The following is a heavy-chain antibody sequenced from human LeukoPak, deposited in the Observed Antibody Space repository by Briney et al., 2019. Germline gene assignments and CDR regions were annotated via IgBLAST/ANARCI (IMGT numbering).Heavy chain of an antibody. Sequence: ASVKVSCKASGYTFTGYYMHWVRQAPGQGLEWMGWINPNSGDTNSAQNFRGRVTMTRDTSISTAYMELTRLRSDDTAVYYCARAPTFDIWGQGTMVTVSS. CDR2: INPNSGDT. V-gene: IGHV1-2*02. J-gene: IGHJ3*02. CDR3: ARAPTFDI. CDR1: GYTFTGYY.